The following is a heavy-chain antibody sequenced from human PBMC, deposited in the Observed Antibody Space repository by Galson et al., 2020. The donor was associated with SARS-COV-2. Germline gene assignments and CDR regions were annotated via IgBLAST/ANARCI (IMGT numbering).Heavy chain of an antibody. V-gene: IGHV3-48*04. Sequence: SLRLSCAASGFTFSSYNMNWVRQAPGRGLEWVSYISSSSSTIYYAASVKGRFTISIDNAKNSLYLQMNSLRAEDTAVYYCARHYGILTGYIGDDYVWGSQDYWGQGTLVTVSS. CDR2: ISSSSSTI. CDR3: ARHYGILTGYIGDDYVWGSQDY. J-gene: IGHJ4*02. CDR1: GFTFSSYN. D-gene: IGHD3-9*01.